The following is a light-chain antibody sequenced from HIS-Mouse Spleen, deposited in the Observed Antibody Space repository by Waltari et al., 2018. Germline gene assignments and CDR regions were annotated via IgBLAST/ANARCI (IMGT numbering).Light chain of an antibody. CDR1: QIISSW. Sequence: DIQMTQSPSTLSASVGDRVTITCRASQIISSWLAWYQQKPGKAPKRLIYKASSLESGVPSRFSGSGSGTEFTLTISSLQPDDFATYYCQQYNSYIFTFGPGTKVDIK. V-gene: IGKV1-5*03. CDR3: QQYNSYIFT. CDR2: KAS. J-gene: IGKJ3*01.